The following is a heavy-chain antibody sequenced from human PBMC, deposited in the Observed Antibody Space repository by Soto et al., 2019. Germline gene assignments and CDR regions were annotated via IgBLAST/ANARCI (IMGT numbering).Heavy chain of an antibody. V-gene: IGHV1-8*01. CDR3: AGDPDSHYNDSHASSYP. D-gene: IGHD4-4*01. J-gene: IGHJ5*02. CDR2: MNPNSGNT. Sequence: ASVKVSCTASGYTFTSYDINWVRQATGQGLEWMGWMNPNSGNTGYAQKFQGRVTISADKFTGTAYMELTGLRSDDTAVYYCAGDPDSHYNDSHASSYPWGQGTLVTVSS. CDR1: GYTFTSYD.